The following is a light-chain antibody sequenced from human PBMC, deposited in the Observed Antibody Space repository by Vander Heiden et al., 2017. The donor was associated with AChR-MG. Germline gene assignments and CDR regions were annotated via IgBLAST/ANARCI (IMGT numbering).Light chain of an antibody. CDR3: ETWDNRLSSVV. J-gene: IGLJ2*01. CDR1: SSNIGNSY. CDR2: EDE. V-gene: IGLV1-51*02. Sequence: QSVLTQPPSLSAAPGQQVTISCSGSSSNIGNSYVSCYQQLPGTPPKLLIYEDEHRPSGVPGRFPGSKSGTSATLGITGLQPGDEARYYCETWDNRLSSVVFGGGTRLTVL.